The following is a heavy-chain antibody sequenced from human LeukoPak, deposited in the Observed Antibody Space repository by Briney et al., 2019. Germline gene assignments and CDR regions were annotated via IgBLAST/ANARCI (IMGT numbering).Heavy chain of an antibody. V-gene: IGHV3-21*01. CDR1: GFTFSSYS. J-gene: IGHJ4*02. CDR3: ARGHSNYGDYFDY. Sequence: PGGSLRLSCAASGFTFSSYSMNWVRQAPGKGLEWVSSISSSSIYIYYADSVKGRFTISRDNAKSSLSLQMNGLRAEDTAVYYCARGHSNYGDYFDYWGQGTLVTVSS. D-gene: IGHD4-11*01. CDR2: ISSSSIYI.